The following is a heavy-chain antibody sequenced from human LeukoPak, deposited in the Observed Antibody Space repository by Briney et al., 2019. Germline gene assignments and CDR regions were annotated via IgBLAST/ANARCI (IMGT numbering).Heavy chain of an antibody. Sequence: PGWSLTLSCAASGFTFSSYWMHWVRQVPGKGLVWVSRINSDGSSITYADSVKGRFTISRDNARNTLYLQMNSLRVEDTAVYYCVREGRVSGYDFDCWGQGTLVTVSS. CDR1: GFTFSSYW. D-gene: IGHD5-12*01. CDR3: VREGRVSGYDFDC. J-gene: IGHJ4*02. CDR2: INSDGSSI. V-gene: IGHV3-74*03.